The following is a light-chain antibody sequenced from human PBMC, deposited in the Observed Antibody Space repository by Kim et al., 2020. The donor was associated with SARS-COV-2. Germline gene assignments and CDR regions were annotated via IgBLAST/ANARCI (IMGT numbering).Light chain of an antibody. CDR1: KGIRNY. CDR2: AAS. Sequence: DIEMTQSPSSLSASVGDRVTITCRASKGIRNYLAWYQQKPGKVPKLLIYAASTLQSGVPSRFSGCGSGTDFTLTISSLQPEDVATYYCQKYNRAARTFGQGTKVDIK. J-gene: IGKJ1*01. CDR3: QKYNRAART. V-gene: IGKV1-27*01.